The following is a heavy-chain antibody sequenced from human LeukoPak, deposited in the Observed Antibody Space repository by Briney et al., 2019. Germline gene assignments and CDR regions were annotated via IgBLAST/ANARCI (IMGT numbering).Heavy chain of an antibody. Sequence: GGSLRLSCAAAGFSFNEYAMHWVRQAPGKGLEWVAVIWRDGSNKYYADSVKGRFTVSRDNPKNSLNLQMDSLRVEDTAVYYCARHGSGRKYFDPLDYWGQGTLVTVSS. CDR1: GFSFNEYA. CDR3: ARHGSGRKYFDPLDY. V-gene: IGHV3-33*08. D-gene: IGHD1-26*01. CDR2: IWRDGSNK. J-gene: IGHJ4*02.